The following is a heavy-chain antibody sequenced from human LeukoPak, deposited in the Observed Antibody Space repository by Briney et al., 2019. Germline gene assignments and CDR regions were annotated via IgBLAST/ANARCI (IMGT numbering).Heavy chain of an antibody. CDR3: ASGLYYYDSSGYYTFDY. CDR1: GGSISSSSYY. CDR2: IYYSGST. V-gene: IGHV4-39*07. J-gene: IGHJ4*02. D-gene: IGHD3-22*01. Sequence: EASETLSLTCTVSGGSISSSSYYWGWIRQPPGKGLEWIGSIYYSGSTYYNPSLKSRVTISVDTSKNQFSLKLSSVTAADTAVYYCASGLYYYDSSGYYTFDYWGQGTLVIVSS.